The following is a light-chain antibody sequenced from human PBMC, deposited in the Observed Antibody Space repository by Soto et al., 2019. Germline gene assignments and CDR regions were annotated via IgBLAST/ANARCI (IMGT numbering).Light chain of an antibody. CDR2: EVS. J-gene: IGLJ2*01. CDR3: SSYAGSNNFVV. Sequence: QSVLTQPPSASGSPGQSVTISCTGTSSDVGGYNYVSWYQQHPGKAPQLVIYEVSKRPSGVPDRFSGSKSGNTASLTVSGLQAEDEADYYCSSYAGSNNFVVFGGGTKVTVL. V-gene: IGLV2-8*01. CDR1: SSDVGGYNY.